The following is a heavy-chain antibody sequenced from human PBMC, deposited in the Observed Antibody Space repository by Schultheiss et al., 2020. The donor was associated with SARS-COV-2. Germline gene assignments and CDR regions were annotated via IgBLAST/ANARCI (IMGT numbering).Heavy chain of an antibody. Sequence: SETLSLTCAVSGVSISSSHWWSWVRQPPGKGLEWIGEIHHSGSTYYNPSLKSRITMSVDTSKNQFYLKLSSVTAADTAVYYCARGLGYYGSTTKGDYWAQGTLVTVSS. CDR2: IHHSGST. V-gene: IGHV4-55*01. D-gene: IGHD3-10*01. J-gene: IGHJ4*02. CDR3: ARGLGYYGSTTKGDY. CDR1: GVSISSSHW.